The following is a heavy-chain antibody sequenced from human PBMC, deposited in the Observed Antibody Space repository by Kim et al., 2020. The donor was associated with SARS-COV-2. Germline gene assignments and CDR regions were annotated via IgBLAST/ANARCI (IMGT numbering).Heavy chain of an antibody. J-gene: IGHJ4*02. CDR2: INSSSSCI. Sequence: GGSLRLSCAASGFTFSSYSMNWVRQAPGKGLEWVSSINSSSSCIYYADSVKGRFTISRDNAKNSLYLQMNSLRAEDTALYYCARSGPGVGLIVGTTTLFYYWGQGTLVTASS. V-gene: IGHV3-21*01. CDR1: GFTFSSYS. CDR3: ARSGPGVGLIVGTTTLFYY. D-gene: IGHD1-26*01.